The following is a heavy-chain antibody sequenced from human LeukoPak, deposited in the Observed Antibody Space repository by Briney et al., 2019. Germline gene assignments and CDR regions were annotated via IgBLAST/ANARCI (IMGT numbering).Heavy chain of an antibody. CDR2: IIPIFGTA. Sequence: VASVKVSCKASGGTFSSYAISWVRQAPGQGLEWMGGIIPIFGTANYAQKFQGRVTITADESTSTAYMELSSLRSEDTAVYYCARDGYYDSSGYYEWYYFDYWGQGTLVTVSS. D-gene: IGHD3-22*01. J-gene: IGHJ4*02. V-gene: IGHV1-69*13. CDR1: GGTFSSYA. CDR3: ARDGYYDSSGYYEWYYFDY.